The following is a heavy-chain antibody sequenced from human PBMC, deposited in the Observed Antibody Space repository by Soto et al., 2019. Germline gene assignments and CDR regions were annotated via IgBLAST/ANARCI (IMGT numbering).Heavy chain of an antibody. CDR1: GGSFSSYI. CDR2: IIPIFGTA. V-gene: IGHV1-69*13. J-gene: IGHJ5*02. Sequence: SVKVSCKASGGSFSSYIISWVRQAPGQGLEWMGGIIPIFGTADYAQKFQGRVTITADESTSTAYMELSTLRSDDTAVYYCARAFASNKYWFDPWGQGTLVTVSS. D-gene: IGHD3-16*01. CDR3: ARAFASNKYWFDP.